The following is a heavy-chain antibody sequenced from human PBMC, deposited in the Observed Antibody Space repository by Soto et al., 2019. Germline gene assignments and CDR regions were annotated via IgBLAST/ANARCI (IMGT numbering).Heavy chain of an antibody. CDR1: GGTFSSYA. V-gene: IGHV1-69*01. J-gene: IGHJ6*02. Sequence: QVQLVQSGAEVKKPGSSVKVSCKASGGTFSSYAISWVRQAPGQGLEWMGGIIPIFGTANYAQKFQGRVTITKDESTSKAYMELSSLRSEDTAVYYCARGGDFCSGYYNGEIYYYYYYGMDVWGQGTTVTVSS. CDR2: IIPIFGTA. D-gene: IGHD3-3*01. CDR3: ARGGDFCSGYYNGEIYYYYYYGMDV.